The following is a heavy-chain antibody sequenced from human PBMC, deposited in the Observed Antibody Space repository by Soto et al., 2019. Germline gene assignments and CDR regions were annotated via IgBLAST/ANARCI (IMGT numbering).Heavy chain of an antibody. J-gene: IGHJ3*02. CDR3: ARDDGTMIVVVPGPDAFDI. CDR2: ISAYNGNT. D-gene: IGHD3-22*01. V-gene: IGHV1-18*01. CDR1: GYTFTSYG. Sequence: GASVKVSCKASGYTFTSYGISWVRQAPGQGLEWMGWISAYNGNTNYAQKLQGRVTMTTDTSTSTAYMELRSLRSDDTAVYYCARDDGTMIVVVPGPDAFDIWGQGTMVTVSS.